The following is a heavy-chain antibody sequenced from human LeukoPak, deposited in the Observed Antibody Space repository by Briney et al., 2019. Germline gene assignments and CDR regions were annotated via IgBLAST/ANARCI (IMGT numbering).Heavy chain of an antibody. J-gene: IGHJ6*02. CDR2: IRSKAYGGTT. CDR1: GFTFGDYA. Sequence: PGRSLRLSCTASGFTFGDYAMSWVRQAPGKGLEWVGFIRSKAYGGTTEYAASVKGRFTISRDDSKSIAYLQMNSLKTEDTAVYYRTRDAGDYYGMDVWGQGTTVTVSS. D-gene: IGHD7-27*01. V-gene: IGHV3-49*04. CDR3: TRDAGDYYGMDV.